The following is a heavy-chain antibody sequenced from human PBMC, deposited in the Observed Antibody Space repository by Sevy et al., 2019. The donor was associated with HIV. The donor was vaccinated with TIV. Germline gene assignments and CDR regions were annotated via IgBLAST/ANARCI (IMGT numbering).Heavy chain of an antibody. J-gene: IGHJ4*02. CDR1: GFTFSSYS. D-gene: IGHD3-10*01. CDR3: ARDNRAESYYGSGSYYTYYFDY. CDR2: ISSSSSTI. Sequence: GGSPRLSCAASGFTFSSYSMNWVRQAPGKGLEWVSYISSSSSTIYYADSVKGRFTISRDNAKNSLYLQMNSLRDEDTAVYYCARDNRAESYYGSGSYYTYYFDYWGQGTLVTVSS. V-gene: IGHV3-48*02.